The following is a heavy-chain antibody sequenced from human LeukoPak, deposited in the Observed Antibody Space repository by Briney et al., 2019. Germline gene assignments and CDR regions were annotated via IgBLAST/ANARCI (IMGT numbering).Heavy chain of an antibody. CDR2: ISGSGGGT. CDR1: GFTFSNYA. Sequence: SGGSLRLSCAASGFTFSNYAMSWVRQAPGKGLEWVSAISGSGGGTYYADSVKGRFTISRDNSKHTLYLQMNSLRAEDTAVYYCAKWYSGSYYLLFRHLNPRDYWGQGTLVTVSS. J-gene: IGHJ4*02. D-gene: IGHD1-26*01. V-gene: IGHV3-23*01. CDR3: AKWYSGSYYLLFRHLNPRDY.